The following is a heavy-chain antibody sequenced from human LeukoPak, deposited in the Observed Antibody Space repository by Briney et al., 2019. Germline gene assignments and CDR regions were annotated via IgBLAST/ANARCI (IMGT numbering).Heavy chain of an antibody. Sequence: GGSLRLSCAASGFTFSSYGMHWVRQAPGKGLEWVAVISYDGSNKYYADSVEGRFTISRDNSKNTLYLQMNSLRAEDTAVYHCAKFFHSSYYDILTGYSDYYYYYGMDVWGQGTTVTVSS. J-gene: IGHJ6*02. D-gene: IGHD3-9*01. CDR1: GFTFSSYG. CDR2: ISYDGSNK. V-gene: IGHV3-30*18. CDR3: AKFFHSSYYDILTGYSDYYYYYGMDV.